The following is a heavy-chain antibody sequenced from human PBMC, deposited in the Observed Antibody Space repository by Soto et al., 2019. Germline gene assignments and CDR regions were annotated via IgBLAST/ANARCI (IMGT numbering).Heavy chain of an antibody. J-gene: IGHJ4*02. D-gene: IGHD1-26*01. Sequence: QVQLVQSGAEVKKPGASVKVSCKASGYTFTSYYMHWVRQASGQGLEWMGIINPSGGSTSYAQKFQGRVTMTRDTSTSTVYMELSSLRSEDTAVYYCARDSGSYRVFDYWGQGTLVTVSS. V-gene: IGHV1-46*01. CDR3: ARDSGSYRVFDY. CDR1: GYTFTSYY. CDR2: INPSGGST.